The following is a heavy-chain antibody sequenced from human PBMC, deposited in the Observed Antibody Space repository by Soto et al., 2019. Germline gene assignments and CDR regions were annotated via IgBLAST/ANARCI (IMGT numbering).Heavy chain of an antibody. CDR2: INGGNGDT. D-gene: IGHD3-3*01. J-gene: IGHJ5*02. V-gene: IGHV1-3*01. CDR3: ARESTIACGFDP. Sequence: ASVKVSCKASGYSFTDYAMHWVRQAPGQSLEWMGWINGGNGDTEYSQNFEGRVTMTRDTSASTMYMELSSLRSEDTALYYCARESTIACGFDPWGQGTLVTVSS. CDR1: GYSFTDYA.